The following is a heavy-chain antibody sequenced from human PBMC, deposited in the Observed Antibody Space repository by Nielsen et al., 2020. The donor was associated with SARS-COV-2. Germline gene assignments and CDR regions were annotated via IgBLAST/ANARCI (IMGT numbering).Heavy chain of an antibody. J-gene: IGHJ4*02. V-gene: IGHV3-7*03. CDR3: ARVGGSSWYFDN. D-gene: IGHD6-13*01. CDR2: IKQDGTEK. CDR1: GFTLSSYW. Sequence: GESLKISCEVSGFTLSSYWMSWVRQAPGKGLEWVANIKQDGTEKYYVDSVKGRFTISRDKAKNSMYLQMNSLRVEDTAVYYCARVGGSSWYFDNWGQGTLVTVSS.